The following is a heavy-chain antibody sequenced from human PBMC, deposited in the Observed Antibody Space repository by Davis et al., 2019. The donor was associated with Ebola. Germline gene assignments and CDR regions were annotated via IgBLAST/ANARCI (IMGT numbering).Heavy chain of an antibody. D-gene: IGHD3-9*01. CDR3: ARRASFDWLFYGMDV. CDR2: IYYSGST. Sequence: SETLSLTCAVHGGSFSGYYWSWIRQPPGKGLEWIGYIYYSGSTYYNQSLKSRVTISVDTSKNQFSLKLSSVTAADTAVYYCARRASFDWLFYGMDVWGQGTTVTVSS. CDR1: GGSFSGYY. J-gene: IGHJ6*02. V-gene: IGHV4-59*06.